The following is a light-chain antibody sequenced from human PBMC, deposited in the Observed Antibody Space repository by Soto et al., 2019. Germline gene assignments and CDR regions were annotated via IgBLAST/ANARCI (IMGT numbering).Light chain of an antibody. Sequence: QSVLTQPPSASGTPGQIVAISCSGSSSNIGSNTVTWYQQLPGTAPKLLIYSTSQRSSGVPGRFSGSKSGASASLSISGLQSEDEADYYCADWDDRPYVYVFGPGTKATVL. CDR1: SSNIGSNT. CDR3: ADWDDRPYVYV. V-gene: IGLV1-44*01. J-gene: IGLJ1*01. CDR2: STS.